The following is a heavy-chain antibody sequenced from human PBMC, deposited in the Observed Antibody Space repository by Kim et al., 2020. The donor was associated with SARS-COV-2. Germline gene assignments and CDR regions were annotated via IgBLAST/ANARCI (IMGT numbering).Heavy chain of an antibody. J-gene: IGHJ6*02. CDR3: ARLSWGVWGSYRYGMDV. V-gene: IGHV4-59*08. Sequence: IKSRVTRSVDTSKNQFSLKLSSVTAADTAGYYCARLSWGVWGSYRYGMDVWGQGTTVTVSS. D-gene: IGHD3-16*02.